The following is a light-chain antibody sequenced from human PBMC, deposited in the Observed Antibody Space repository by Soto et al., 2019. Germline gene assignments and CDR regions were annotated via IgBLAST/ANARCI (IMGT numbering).Light chain of an antibody. CDR2: DAS. CDR1: QSVSSQ. V-gene: IGKV3-11*01. CDR3: AHRVWPWT. J-gene: IGKJ1*01. Sequence: EIVLTQSPTTLSLSPGERATLSFRASQSVSSQLAWYQHKPGQAPRLLIYDASNRATAIPDRFNGSGSETDFTLTISSLEPEHFAVYYCAHRVWPWTVGQETKVDIK.